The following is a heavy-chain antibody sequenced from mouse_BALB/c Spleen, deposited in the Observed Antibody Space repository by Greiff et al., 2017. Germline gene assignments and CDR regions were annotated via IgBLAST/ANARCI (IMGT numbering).Heavy chain of an antibody. Sequence: EVKLMESGAELVKPGASVKLSCTASGFNIKDTYMHWVKQRPEQGLEWIGRIDPANGNTKYDPKFQGKASITADTSSNTAYLQLSSLTSEDTAVYYCARGTARATFAYWGQGTLVTVSA. CDR1: GFNIKDTY. CDR3: ARGTARATFAY. CDR2: IDPANGNT. D-gene: IGHD3-2*01. V-gene: IGHV14-3*02. J-gene: IGHJ3*01.